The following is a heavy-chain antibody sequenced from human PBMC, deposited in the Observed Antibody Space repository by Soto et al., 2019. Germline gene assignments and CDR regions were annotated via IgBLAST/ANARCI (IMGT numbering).Heavy chain of an antibody. CDR1: GFMFRTYS. CDR2: ISSGSGYI. V-gene: IGHV3-21*01. D-gene: IGHD6-19*01. CDR3: ARGNSGGWSNRDYYYYGMDV. J-gene: IGHJ6*02. Sequence: EVQLVESGGGLVKPGGSLRLSCAASGFMFRTYSMNWVRQAPGKGLEWVSSISSGSGYIFYADSVKGRFTISRDNAENSLYLQINSLRAEDTAVYYCARGNSGGWSNRDYYYYGMDVWGQGTTVTVSS.